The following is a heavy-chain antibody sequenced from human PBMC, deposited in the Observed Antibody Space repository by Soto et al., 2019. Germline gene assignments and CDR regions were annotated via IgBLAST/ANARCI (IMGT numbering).Heavy chain of an antibody. J-gene: IGHJ6*02. CDR1: GYTFTSYG. D-gene: IGHD5-18*01. CDR2: ISAYNGNT. Sequence: QVQLVQSGAEVKKPGASVKVSCKASGYTFTSYGISWVRQAPGQGPEWMGWISAYNGNTNYAQKLQGRVTMTTDTSTSTAYMVLRSLRSDDTAVYYCASGGYSYGRAGYYYYGMDVWGQGTTVTVSS. CDR3: ASGGYSYGRAGYYYYGMDV. V-gene: IGHV1-18*01.